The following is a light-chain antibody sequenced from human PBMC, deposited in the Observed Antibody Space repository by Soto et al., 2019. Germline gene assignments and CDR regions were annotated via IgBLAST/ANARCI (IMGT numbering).Light chain of an antibody. J-gene: IGLJ3*02. Sequence: QSVLTQPPSVSGAPGQRVTISCTGSSSNIGTGYDVHWYQQLPGTAPKLLIYGNRYRPSGVPDRFSGSKSGTSASLAITGLQAEDEADYYCQSYDNSLSGWVFGGGTKVTVL. CDR1: SSNIGTGYD. V-gene: IGLV1-40*01. CDR2: GNR. CDR3: QSYDNSLSGWV.